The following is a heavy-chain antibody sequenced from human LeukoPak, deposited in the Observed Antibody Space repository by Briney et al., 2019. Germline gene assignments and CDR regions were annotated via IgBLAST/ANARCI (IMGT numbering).Heavy chain of an antibody. CDR3: ARDPDPVGYCSSTSCYDRIDYFDY. CDR2: ISSSGSTI. J-gene: IGHJ4*02. Sequence: GGSLRLSCAASGFTFSDYYMSWIRQAPGKGLEWVSYISSSGSTIYYADSVKGRFTISRDNAKNSLYLQMNSLRAEDTAVYYCARDPDPVGYCSSTSCYDRIDYFDYWGQGTLVTVSS. D-gene: IGHD2-2*01. V-gene: IGHV3-11*04. CDR1: GFTFSDYY.